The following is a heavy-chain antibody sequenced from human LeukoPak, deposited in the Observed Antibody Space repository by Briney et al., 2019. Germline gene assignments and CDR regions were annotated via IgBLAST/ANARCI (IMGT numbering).Heavy chain of an antibody. Sequence: PGRSLRLSCAASGFTFSSHGMQWVRQAPGKGLEWVAVISYDGSTKYYADSVKGRFTISRDNSKSTLYLQMNSLRAEDTAVYYCAKSYDGQSSLDYWGQGTLVTVSS. D-gene: IGHD3-22*01. CDR1: GFTFSSHG. CDR2: ISYDGSTK. CDR3: AKSYDGQSSLDY. V-gene: IGHV3-30*18. J-gene: IGHJ4*02.